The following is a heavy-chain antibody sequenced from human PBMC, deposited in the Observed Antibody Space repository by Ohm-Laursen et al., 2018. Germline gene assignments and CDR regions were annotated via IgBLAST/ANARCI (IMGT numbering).Heavy chain of an antibody. J-gene: IGHJ3*02. CDR2: IWYDGSNK. CDR1: GFTFSSYG. D-gene: IGHD3-22*01. CDR3: ASSSSGYYPDAFDI. V-gene: IGHV3-33*01. Sequence: SLRLSCTASGFTFSSYGMHWVRQAPGKGLEWVAVIWYDGSNKYYADSVKSRFTISRDNSKNTLYLQMNSLRAEDTAVYYCASSSSGYYPDAFDIWGQGTMVTVSS.